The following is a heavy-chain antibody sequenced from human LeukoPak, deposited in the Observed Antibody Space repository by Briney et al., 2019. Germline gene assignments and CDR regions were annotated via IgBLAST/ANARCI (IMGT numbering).Heavy chain of an antibody. Sequence: ASVKVSCKASGYTFTSYGISWVRQAPGQGLEWMGWISGYNGSTNYAQKLQGRVTMTTDTSTSTAYMELRSLRSDDTAVYYCARDTAVVHFDYWGQGTLVTVSS. V-gene: IGHV1-18*01. CDR3: ARDTAVVHFDY. J-gene: IGHJ4*02. D-gene: IGHD5-18*01. CDR2: ISGYNGST. CDR1: GYTFTSYG.